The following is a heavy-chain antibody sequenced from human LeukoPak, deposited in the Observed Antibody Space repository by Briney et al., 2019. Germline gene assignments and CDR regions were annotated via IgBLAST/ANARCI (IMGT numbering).Heavy chain of an antibody. V-gene: IGHV4-4*07. CDR1: GGSISSYY. CDR3: ARGAGDDLDY. J-gene: IGHJ4*02. Sequence: PSETLSLTCTVSGGSISSYYCSWIRQPAGKGLEWIGRIYTTGSTNYNPSLKSRVTMSSDTSKNQLSLKLTSVTAADTAVYYCARGAGDDLDYWGQGTLVSVSS. CDR2: IYTTGST. D-gene: IGHD7-27*01.